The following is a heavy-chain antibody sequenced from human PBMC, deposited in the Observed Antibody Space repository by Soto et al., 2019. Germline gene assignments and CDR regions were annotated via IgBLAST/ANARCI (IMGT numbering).Heavy chain of an antibody. D-gene: IGHD3-3*01. CDR2: INPSGGST. CDR1: GDTFTCYY. J-gene: IGHJ6*02. Sequence: SVLVSWKESGDTFTCYYMYWVRQAPGRGLEWVGIINPSGGSTSYAQKFQGRVTMTRDTSTSTVYMELSSLRSEDTAVYCCAREPPFSITIFGVVTSPSYYGMDVWAQGTTVTVSS. V-gene: IGHV1-46*01. CDR3: AREPPFSITIFGVVTSPSYYGMDV.